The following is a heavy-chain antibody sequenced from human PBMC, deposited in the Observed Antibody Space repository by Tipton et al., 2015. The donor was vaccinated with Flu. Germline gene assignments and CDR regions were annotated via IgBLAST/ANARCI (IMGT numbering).Heavy chain of an antibody. J-gene: IGHJ3*02. D-gene: IGHD3-9*01. CDR1: GYTFTGYY. CDR3: ARGVDILTGYYKGRVAFDI. CDR2: INPNSGGT. V-gene: IGHV1-2*02. Sequence: QLVQSGAEVKKPGASVKVSCKASGYTFTGYYMHWVRQAPGQGLEWMGWINPNSGGTNYAQKFRGRVTMTRDTSISTAYMELSRLRSDDTAVYYCARGVDILTGYYKGRVAFDIWGQGTMVTVSS.